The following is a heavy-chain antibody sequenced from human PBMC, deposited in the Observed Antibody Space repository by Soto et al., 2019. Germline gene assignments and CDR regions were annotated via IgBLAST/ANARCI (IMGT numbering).Heavy chain of an antibody. D-gene: IGHD2-15*01. V-gene: IGHV4-34*01. CDR1: GGSFSGYY. CDR3: ARGPSSRYFDY. Sequence: HVQLQQWGAGLLKPSETLSLTCAVYGGSFSGYYWSWIRQPPGKGLEWIGEINHSGSTNYNPSLKSRVTISVDTSKNQFSLKLSSVTAADTAVYYCARGPSSRYFDYWGQGTLVTVSS. J-gene: IGHJ4*02. CDR2: INHSGST.